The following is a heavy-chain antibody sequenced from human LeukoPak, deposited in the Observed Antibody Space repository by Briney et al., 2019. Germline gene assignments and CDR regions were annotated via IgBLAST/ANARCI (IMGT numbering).Heavy chain of an antibody. D-gene: IGHD6-13*01. CDR3: ARVGSQQLVEGYFDY. CDR2: IYTSGST. Sequence: PSETLSLTCTVSGGSISSYYWSWIRQPAGKGLEWIGRIYTSGSTNYNPSLKSRVTISVDTSKNQFSLKLSSVTAADTAVYYCARVGSQQLVEGYFDYWGQGTLVTVSS. CDR1: GGSISSYY. J-gene: IGHJ4*02. V-gene: IGHV4-4*07.